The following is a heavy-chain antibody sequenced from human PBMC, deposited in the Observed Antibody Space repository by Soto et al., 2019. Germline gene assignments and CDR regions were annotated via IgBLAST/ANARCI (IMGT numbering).Heavy chain of an antibody. Sequence: PSETLSLTCTVSGGSISSSNYYNWGRIRQPPGKGLEWIGIINHGGRTSCNPSLQSRVTISLDTSKSQFSLKLNSVTAADTAVYYCARLYNQVAGVYWGRGTLVTVSS. CDR2: INHGGRT. CDR3: ARLYNQVAGVY. D-gene: IGHD6-19*01. J-gene: IGHJ4*02. CDR1: GGSISSSNYY. V-gene: IGHV4-39*01.